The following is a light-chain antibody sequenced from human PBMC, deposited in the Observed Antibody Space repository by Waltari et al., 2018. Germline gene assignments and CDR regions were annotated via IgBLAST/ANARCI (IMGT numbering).Light chain of an antibody. V-gene: IGLV2-23*02. J-gene: IGLJ1*01. Sequence: QSALTQPASVSGSPGQSITVSCTGTSSDVGSYNLVSWYQHHPPKAPKLMIYEVSKRPSGVSNRSSVSKSGNTASLTISGLQPEDEADYYCCSYAGANTYVFGSGTKVTVL. CDR2: EVS. CDR3: CSYAGANTYV. CDR1: SSDVGSYNL.